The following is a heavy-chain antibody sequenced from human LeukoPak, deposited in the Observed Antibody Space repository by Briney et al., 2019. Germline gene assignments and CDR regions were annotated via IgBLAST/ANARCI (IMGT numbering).Heavy chain of an antibody. CDR2: IYYSGST. V-gene: IGHV4-31*03. D-gene: IGHD2-15*01. CDR1: GGSISSGGYY. Sequence: SQTLSLTCTVSGGSISSGGYYWSWIRQHPGKGLEWIGYIYYSGSTYYNPSLKSRVTISVDTSKNQFSLKLSSVTAADTAVYYCARTPKVVAATTFDYWGQGTLVTVSS. J-gene: IGHJ4*02. CDR3: ARTPKVVAATTFDY.